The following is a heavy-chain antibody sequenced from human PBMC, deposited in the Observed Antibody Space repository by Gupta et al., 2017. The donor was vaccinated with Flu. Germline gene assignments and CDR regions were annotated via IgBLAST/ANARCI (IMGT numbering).Heavy chain of an antibody. J-gene: IGHJ6*02. V-gene: IGHV1-69*01. CDR1: SNFS. D-gene: IGHD5-12*01. CDR2: ILPIAGTS. CDR3: AGDGSGSYYNGMGV. Sequence: SNFSIVWVRQAPGHGLEWMGGILPIAGTSTYSQKFQCRVTVRAADTTSTVYMDLGGLRSEDTAVYYCAGDGSGSYYNGMGVWGQGTTVTVSS.